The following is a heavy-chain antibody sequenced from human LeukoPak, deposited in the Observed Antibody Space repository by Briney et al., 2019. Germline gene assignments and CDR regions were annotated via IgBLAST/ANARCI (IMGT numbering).Heavy chain of an antibody. CDR3: ARVDPVSPDY. CDR2: IYHSGST. V-gene: IGHV4-30-2*01. Sequence: PSETLSLTCTVSGGSISSGGYYWSWIRQPPGKGLGWIGYIYHSGSTYYNPSLKSRVTISVDTSKNQFSLKLSSVTAADTAVYYCARVDPVSPDYWGQGTLVTVSS. CDR1: GGSISSGGYY. J-gene: IGHJ4*02.